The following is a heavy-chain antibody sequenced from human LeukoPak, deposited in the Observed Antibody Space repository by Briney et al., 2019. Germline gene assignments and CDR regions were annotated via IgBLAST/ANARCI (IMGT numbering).Heavy chain of an antibody. CDR2: IYTSGST. J-gene: IGHJ3*02. CDR1: GGPISSGSYY. CDR3: ARAVEWLGAFDI. V-gene: IGHV4-61*02. Sequence: SQTLSLTCTVSGGPISSGSYYWSWTRQPAGTGLEWIGRIYTSGSTNYNPSLKSRVTISVDTSKNQFSLKLSSVTAADTAVYYCARAVEWLGAFDIWGQGTMVTVSS. D-gene: IGHD3-3*01.